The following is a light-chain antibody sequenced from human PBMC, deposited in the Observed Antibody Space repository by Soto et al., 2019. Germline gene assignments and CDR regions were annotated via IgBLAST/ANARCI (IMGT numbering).Light chain of an antibody. CDR1: SSYVGGYHY. V-gene: IGLV2-14*01. CDR3: SSYTSSSTPYV. J-gene: IGLJ1*01. Sequence: QSALTQPASVSGSPGHSITISCTGTSSYVGGYHYVSWYQQYPGKAPKLMIYEVSNRPSGVSNRFSGSKSGNTASLTIYGLRAEDEADYYCSSYTSSSTPYVFGTGTKLTVL. CDR2: EVS.